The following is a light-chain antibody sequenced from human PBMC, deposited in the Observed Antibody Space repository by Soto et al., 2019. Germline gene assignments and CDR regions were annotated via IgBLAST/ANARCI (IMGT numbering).Light chain of an antibody. J-gene: IGKJ4*01. CDR3: QQYYTLPLT. Sequence: DSVITKSPSSLAVSPVERGTINCEPRQSVLFTSNNKNYLAWYQQKPGQTPKLLLSWASARESGVPERFSGSGSGTLFTLSISSLQAEDVAVYYCQQYYTLPLTFGGGTKVDIK. CDR2: WAS. CDR1: QSVLFTSNNKNY. V-gene: IGKV4-1*01.